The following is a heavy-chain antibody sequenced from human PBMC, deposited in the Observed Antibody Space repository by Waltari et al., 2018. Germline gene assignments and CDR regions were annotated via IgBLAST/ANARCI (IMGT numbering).Heavy chain of an antibody. CDR3: ARDDWNGQSGHFDAFDI. J-gene: IGHJ3*02. Sequence: EVQLVESGGGLVQPGGSLRLSCIASGFTFNTYWLAWVRQGPGKGLEWVANIKEDGSQMLYADSAKGRFSISRDNAKNAIFLEMNSLRVEDTAVYYCARDDWNGQSGHFDAFDIWGQGTMVTVSS. V-gene: IGHV3-7*01. D-gene: IGHD3-3*01. CDR1: GFTFNTYW. CDR2: IKEDGSQM.